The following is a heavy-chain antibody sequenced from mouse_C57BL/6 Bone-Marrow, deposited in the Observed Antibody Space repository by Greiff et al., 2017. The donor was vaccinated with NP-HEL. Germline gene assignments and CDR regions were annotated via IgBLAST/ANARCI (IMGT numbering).Heavy chain of an antibody. CDR1: GFTFSDFY. D-gene: IGHD2-2*01. Sequence: EVMLVESGGGLVQSGRSLRLSCATSGFTFSDFYMEWVRQAPGKGLEWIAASRNKANDYTTEYSASVKGRFIVSRDTSQSILYLQMNALRAEDTAIYYCARAIYYGYDEYYFDYWGQGTTLTVSS. CDR3: ARAIYYGYDEYYFDY. V-gene: IGHV7-1*01. CDR2: SRNKANDYTT. J-gene: IGHJ2*01.